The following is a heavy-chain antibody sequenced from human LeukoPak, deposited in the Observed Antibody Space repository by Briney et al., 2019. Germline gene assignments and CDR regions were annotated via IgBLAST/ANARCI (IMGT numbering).Heavy chain of an antibody. D-gene: IGHD4-17*01. CDR3: ARGYYGDPSQVYYFDY. V-gene: IGHV3-7*01. Sequence: GGSLRLSCAASGFTFSSHWMSWVRQAPGKGLEWVANIKQDGSEKYYVDSVKGRFTISRDNAKNSLYLQMNSLRAEDTAVYYCARGYYGDPSQVYYFDYWGQGTLVTVSS. J-gene: IGHJ4*02. CDR2: IKQDGSEK. CDR1: GFTFSSHW.